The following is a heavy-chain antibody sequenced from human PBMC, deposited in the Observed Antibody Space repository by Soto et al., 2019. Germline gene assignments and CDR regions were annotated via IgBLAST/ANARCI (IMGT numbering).Heavy chain of an antibody. CDR1: GGTFSSYA. Sequence: QVQLVQSGAEVKKPGSSVKVSCKASGGTFSSYAISWVRQAPGQGLEWMGGIIPIFGTANYAQKFQGRVTITADESTSPAYMELSSLRSEDTAVYYCARDNRAAAGDWYFDLWGRGTLVTVSS. D-gene: IGHD6-13*01. CDR2: IIPIFGTA. V-gene: IGHV1-69*12. J-gene: IGHJ2*01. CDR3: ARDNRAAAGDWYFDL.